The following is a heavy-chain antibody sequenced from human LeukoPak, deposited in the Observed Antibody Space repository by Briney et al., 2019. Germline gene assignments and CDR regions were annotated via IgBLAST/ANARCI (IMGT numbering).Heavy chain of an antibody. D-gene: IGHD3-22*01. Sequence: GASVKVSCKASGYTFTSYDINWVRQATGQGLEWMARMNSNNGNTGYAPKFQGRVTMTRNTSISTAYIELSSLRPEDTAVYYCARGHEYYYDSSGYYLKYAFDIWGQGTKVTVSS. CDR3: ARGHEYYYDSSGYYLKYAFDI. CDR1: GYTFTSYD. V-gene: IGHV1-8*02. CDR2: MNSNNGNT. J-gene: IGHJ3*02.